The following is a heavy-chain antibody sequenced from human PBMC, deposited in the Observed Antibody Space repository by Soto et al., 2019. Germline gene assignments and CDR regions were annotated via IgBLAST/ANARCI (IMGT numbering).Heavy chain of an antibody. V-gene: IGHV3-30-3*01. CDR1: GFTFSSYA. Sequence: LRLSCAASGFTFSSYAMHWVRQAPGKGLEWVAVISYDGSNKYYADSVKGRFTISRDNSKNTLYLQMNSLRAEDTAVYYCARNGEWFGELFDDPSGQGTLVTVSS. D-gene: IGHD3-10*01. CDR2: ISYDGSNK. J-gene: IGHJ5*02. CDR3: ARNGEWFGELFDDP.